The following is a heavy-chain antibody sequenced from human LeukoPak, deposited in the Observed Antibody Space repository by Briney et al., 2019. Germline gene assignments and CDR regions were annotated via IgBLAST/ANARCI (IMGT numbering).Heavy chain of an antibody. CDR3: ARGRVTMIVVVNSYYYSMDV. D-gene: IGHD3-22*01. Sequence: SETLSLTCGVYGGSFSGYNWTWIRQAPGKGLEWIGEINHRGSTNYNPSLKSRVTISVDTSKNQFSLKLSSVTAADTALYYCARGRVTMIVVVNSYYYSMDVWGKGTTVTVSS. V-gene: IGHV4-34*01. CDR2: INHRGST. CDR1: GGSFSGYN. J-gene: IGHJ6*03.